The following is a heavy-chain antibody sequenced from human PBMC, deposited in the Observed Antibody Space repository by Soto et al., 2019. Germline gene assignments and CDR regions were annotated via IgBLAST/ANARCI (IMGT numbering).Heavy chain of an antibody. Sequence: ASVKVSCKASGYTFTDYHIHWVRQAPGQSLEFMGWINANNGGAGSAQQFQGRVTVTRDRSITTVYMELSNLRSDDTAVYYCAREGGSETLQPSYNWFDTWGQGTLVTVSS. CDR2: INANNGGA. D-gene: IGHD6-25*01. CDR1: GYTFTDYH. V-gene: IGHV1-2*02. CDR3: AREGGSETLQPSYNWFDT. J-gene: IGHJ5*02.